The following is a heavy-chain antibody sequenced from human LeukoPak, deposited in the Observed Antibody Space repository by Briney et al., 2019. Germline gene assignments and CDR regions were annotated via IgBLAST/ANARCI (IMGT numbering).Heavy chain of an antibody. Sequence: PSETLSLTCTVSDGSISSSSFYWGWIRQPPGKGLEWIGSISYSGRTYYNPSLKSRLTISVDTSKSQFSLKLSSVTAADTAVYYCARQSGPYTSSWFDYWGQGTLVTVSS. V-gene: IGHV4-39*01. CDR3: ARQSGPYTSSWFDY. CDR1: DGSISSSSFY. D-gene: IGHD6-13*01. J-gene: IGHJ4*02. CDR2: ISYSGRT.